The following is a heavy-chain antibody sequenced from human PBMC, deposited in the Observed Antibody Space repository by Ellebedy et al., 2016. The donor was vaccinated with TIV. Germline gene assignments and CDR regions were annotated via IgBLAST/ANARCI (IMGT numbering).Heavy chain of an antibody. D-gene: IGHD1-14*01. CDR1: GGSISSSNW. CDR2: IYHSGST. CDR3: ARADRTRDYHDAFDI. Sequence: SETLSLTXAVSGGSISSSNWWSWVRQPPGKGLEWIGEIYHSGSTNYNPSLKSRVTISVDTSKNQFSLKLSSVTAADTAVYYCARADRTRDYHDAFDIWGQGTMVTVSS. V-gene: IGHV4-4*02. J-gene: IGHJ3*02.